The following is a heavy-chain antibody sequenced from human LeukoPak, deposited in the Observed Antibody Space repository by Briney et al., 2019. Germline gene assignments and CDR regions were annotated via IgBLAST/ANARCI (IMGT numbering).Heavy chain of an antibody. CDR2: ISRSGATI. CDR3: SRDRGGGDIYFDY. CDR1: GFTFSSYT. J-gene: IGHJ4*02. D-gene: IGHD2-21*02. Sequence: GGSLRLSCAASGFTFSSYTMNWVRQAPGKGPEWISYISRSGATIYYADSVKGRFTISRDNAKNSLYLQMSSLGAEDTAIYYCSRDRGGGDIYFDYWGQGTLVTVSS. V-gene: IGHV3-48*03.